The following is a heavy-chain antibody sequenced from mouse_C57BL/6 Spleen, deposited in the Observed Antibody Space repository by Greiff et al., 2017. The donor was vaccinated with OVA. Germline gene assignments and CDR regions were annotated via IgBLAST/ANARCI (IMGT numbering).Heavy chain of an antibody. D-gene: IGHD2-5*01. J-gene: IGHJ2*01. CDR2: IDPSDSYT. CDR3: ARNSNYFDY. CDR1: GYNFTSYW. Sequence: QVQLQQPGAELVKPGASVKLSCKASGYNFTSYWMQWVKQRPGQGLEWIGEIDPSDSYTNYNQKFKGKATLTVDTSSSTAYMQLSSLTSEDSAVYYCARNSNYFDYWGQGTTLTVSS. V-gene: IGHV1-50*01.